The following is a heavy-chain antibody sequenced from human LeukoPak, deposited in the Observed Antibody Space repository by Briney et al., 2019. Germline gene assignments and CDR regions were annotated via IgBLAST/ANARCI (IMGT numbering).Heavy chain of an antibody. CDR2: IYPGDSDT. J-gene: IGHJ4*02. Sequence: GESLKISCKGSGYSFTSYWIGWVRQMPGKGLEWMGIIYPGDSDTRYSPSFQGQVTISADKSISTAYLQWSGLKASDTAMYYCARHVGRSTNPQMGDYWGQGTLVTVSS. V-gene: IGHV5-51*01. CDR3: ARHVGRSTNPQMGDY. CDR1: GYSFTSYW. D-gene: IGHD2-2*01.